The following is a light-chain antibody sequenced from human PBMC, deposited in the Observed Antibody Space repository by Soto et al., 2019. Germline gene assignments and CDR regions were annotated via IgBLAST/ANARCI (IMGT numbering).Light chain of an antibody. V-gene: IGKV3D-15*01. CDR2: GSS. Sequence: IGLTQSPATLSVSPGERVTLSCRASENVGTNLAWYQQRPGQPPRLLIYGSSTRDTGISATFSGSGSRTEFTLTISSLQSEDSAVYYCQQYNNWGLSFGGGTRVEIK. J-gene: IGKJ4*02. CDR3: QQYNNWGLS. CDR1: ENVGTN.